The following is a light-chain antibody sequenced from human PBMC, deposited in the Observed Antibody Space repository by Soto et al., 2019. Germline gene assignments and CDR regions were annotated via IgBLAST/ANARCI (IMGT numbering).Light chain of an antibody. CDR2: AAS. J-gene: IGKJ4*01. CDR3: QQLNSYPRT. V-gene: IGKV1-9*01. CDR1: QGISSY. Sequence: DIQLTQSPSFLSASVGDRVTITCRASQGISSYLAWYQQKPGKAPKVLIYAASTLHSGVPSRFSGSGSGTEFTLTISSLQPEDFATYYCQQLNSYPRTFGGGTKVEIK.